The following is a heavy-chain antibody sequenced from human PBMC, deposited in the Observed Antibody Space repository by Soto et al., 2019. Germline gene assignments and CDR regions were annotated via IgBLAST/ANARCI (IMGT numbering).Heavy chain of an antibody. D-gene: IGHD3-10*01. V-gene: IGHV3-33*01. CDR2: IWYDGSNK. CDR3: ARGGQSMRFGELFWSDHPRDAFDI. J-gene: IGHJ3*02. Sequence: QVQLVESGGGVVQPGRSLRLSCAASGFTFSSYGMHWVRQAPGKGLEWVAVIWYDGSNKYYADSVKGRFTISRDNSKNTLYLQMNSLRAEDTAVYYCARGGQSMRFGELFWSDHPRDAFDIWGQGTMVTVSS. CDR1: GFTFSSYG.